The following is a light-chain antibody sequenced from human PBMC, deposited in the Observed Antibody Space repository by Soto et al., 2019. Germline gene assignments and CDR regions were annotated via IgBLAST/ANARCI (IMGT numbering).Light chain of an antibody. J-gene: IGLJ3*02. V-gene: IGLV1-40*01. Sequence: QSVLTQPPSVSGAPGQRVTISCTGSSSNIGAGYDVHWYQQLPGTAPKLLIYGNSNRPSGVPDRFSGSKSGTSASLAITGLQAEDEADDYCQSYDSSLSGSVFGGGTTLTVL. CDR2: GNS. CDR1: SSNIGAGYD. CDR3: QSYDSSLSGSV.